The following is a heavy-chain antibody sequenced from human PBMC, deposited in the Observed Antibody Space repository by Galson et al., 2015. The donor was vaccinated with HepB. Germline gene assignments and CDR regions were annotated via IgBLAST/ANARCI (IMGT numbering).Heavy chain of an antibody. J-gene: IGHJ4*02. CDR2: IFYSVST. CDR3: AKRTVTPFDF. V-gene: IGHV4-31*03. Sequence: LSLTCTVSGDCTRRGGSYWSWFRPHPWKGLAWIGYIFYSVSTSYNPSLKSRLTMALDQSKNQFSPKLNSVTAADPAVYYCAKRTVTPFDFWGQGTLVTVSS. CDR1: GDCTRRGGSY. D-gene: IGHD4-17*01.